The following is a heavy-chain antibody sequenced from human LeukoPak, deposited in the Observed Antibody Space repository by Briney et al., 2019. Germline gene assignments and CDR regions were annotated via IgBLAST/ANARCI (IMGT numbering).Heavy chain of an antibody. D-gene: IGHD3-10*01. CDR1: GCTFTSYY. CDR2: INPSGGST. Sequence: ALVKVSCKASGCTFTSYYMHWVRQAPGQGLEWMGIINPSGGSTSYAQKFQGRVTMTRDMSTSTVYMELSSLRSEDTAVYYCITTGSGSLYYFDYWGQGTLVTVSS. CDR3: ITTGSGSLYYFDY. V-gene: IGHV1-46*01. J-gene: IGHJ4*02.